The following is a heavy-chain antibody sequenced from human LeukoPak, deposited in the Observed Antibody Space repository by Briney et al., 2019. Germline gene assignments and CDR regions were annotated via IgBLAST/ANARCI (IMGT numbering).Heavy chain of an antibody. J-gene: IGHJ5*02. Sequence: SETLSLTCAVSGGSISSGGYSWSWIRQPPGKGLEWIGYIYHSGSTYYNPSLKSRVTISVDRSKNQFSLKLSSVTAADTAVYYCARGISTTYYDILTQNWFDPWGQGTLVTVSS. CDR2: IYHSGST. D-gene: IGHD3-9*01. CDR1: GGSISSGGYS. V-gene: IGHV4-30-2*01. CDR3: ARGISTTYYDILTQNWFDP.